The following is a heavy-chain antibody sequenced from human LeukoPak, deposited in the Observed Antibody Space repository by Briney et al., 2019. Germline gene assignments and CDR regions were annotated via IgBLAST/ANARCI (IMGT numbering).Heavy chain of an antibody. CDR3: AKNGVYCDVHCPADY. D-gene: IGHD2-21*02. CDR1: GFTFSNYG. Sequence: PGRSLRLSCAASGFTFSNYGMNWVRQAPGKGLEWVAVMWSDGRTTYYADSVKGRFTISRDNSKNTLYLQVKSLRADDMAVYYCAKNGVYCDVHCPADYWGQGTLVTVSS. J-gene: IGHJ4*02. V-gene: IGHV3-33*06. CDR2: MWSDGRTT.